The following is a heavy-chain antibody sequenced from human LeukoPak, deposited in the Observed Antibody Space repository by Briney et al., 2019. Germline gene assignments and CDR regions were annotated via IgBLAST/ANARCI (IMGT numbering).Heavy chain of an antibody. CDR1: GYTFTGYY. J-gene: IGHJ4*02. CDR2: INPNSGGT. D-gene: IGHD3-22*01. Sequence: ASVKVSCKASGYTFTGYYMHWVRQAPGQGLEWMGWINPNSGGTNYAQKFQGRVTMTGDTSISTAYMELSRLRSDDTAVYYCAREADSSGYYYLLFWGQGTLVTVSS. V-gene: IGHV1-2*02. CDR3: AREADSSGYYYLLF.